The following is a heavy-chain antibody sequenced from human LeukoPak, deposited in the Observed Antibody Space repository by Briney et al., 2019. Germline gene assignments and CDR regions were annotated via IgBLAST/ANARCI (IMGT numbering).Heavy chain of an antibody. J-gene: IGHJ4*02. CDR3: ARQRTVIPAAPSDY. CDR1: GYNFTDYW. V-gene: IGHV5-51*01. Sequence: GESLKISCQGSGYNFTDYWILWVRQKPGKGLEWLGIIYPDESDSRYSPSFRGQVTMSADQSVTTAYLYWRSLKASDSAFYYCARQRTVIPAAPSDYWGQGTLVTVAS. D-gene: IGHD2-2*01. CDR2: IYPDESDS.